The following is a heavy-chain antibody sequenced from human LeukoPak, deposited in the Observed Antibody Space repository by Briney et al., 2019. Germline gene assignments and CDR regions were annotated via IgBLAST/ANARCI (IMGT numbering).Heavy chain of an antibody. Sequence: SETLSLTCTFSGGSSTSYYWNWIRQPPGKGLEWIGYVHYSGSTNYNPSLKSRATISLDTSKNQVSLKLSSVTAADTAIYYCARRASGSYPDYFDYWGQGTLVTVSS. J-gene: IGHJ4*02. CDR1: GGSSTSYY. CDR2: VHYSGST. V-gene: IGHV4-59*08. CDR3: ARRASGSYPDYFDY. D-gene: IGHD1-26*01.